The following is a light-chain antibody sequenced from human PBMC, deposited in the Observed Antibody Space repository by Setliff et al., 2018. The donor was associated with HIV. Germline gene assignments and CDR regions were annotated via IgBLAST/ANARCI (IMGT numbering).Light chain of an antibody. V-gene: IGLV2-14*01. CDR2: EVT. CDR3: SSYTSTNNEML. CDR1: SSDVGNYDY. J-gene: IGLJ2*01. Sequence: QSVLTQPASVSGSPGQSITISCTGTSSDVGNYDYVSWYQQHPGKAPKLLIYEVTNRPSGISNRFSGSKFDNTASLTNSGLQAEDEADYYCSSYTSTNNEMLFGGGTKVTVL.